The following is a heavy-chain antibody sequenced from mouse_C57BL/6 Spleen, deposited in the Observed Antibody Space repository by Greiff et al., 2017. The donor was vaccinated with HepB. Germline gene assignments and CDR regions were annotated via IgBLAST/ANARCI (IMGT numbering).Heavy chain of an antibody. D-gene: IGHD2-1*01. V-gene: IGHV1-69*01. CDR1: GYTFTSYW. Sequence: QVQLQQPGAELVMPGASVKLSCKASGYTFTSYWMHWVKQRPGQGLEWIGEIDPSDSYTNYNQKFKGKSTLTVDKSSSTAYMQLSSLTSEDSAVYYCARGYYGNFSWFAYWGQGTLVTVSA. J-gene: IGHJ3*01. CDR2: IDPSDSYT. CDR3: ARGYYGNFSWFAY.